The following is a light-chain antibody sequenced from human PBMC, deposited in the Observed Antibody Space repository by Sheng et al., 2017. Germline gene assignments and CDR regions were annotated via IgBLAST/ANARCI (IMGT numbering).Light chain of an antibody. CDR2: DAS. J-gene: IGKJ2*01. Sequence: VLTQSPGTLSLSPGERATLFCRASQSISRDFLAWYQQKAGQAPRLLIYDASNRATGIPDRFSGSGSETDFTLTISRVEPEDFALYYCHQYGNSPPNTFGQGTKLEI. CDR3: HQYGNSPPNT. V-gene: IGKV3-20*01. CDR1: QSISRDF.